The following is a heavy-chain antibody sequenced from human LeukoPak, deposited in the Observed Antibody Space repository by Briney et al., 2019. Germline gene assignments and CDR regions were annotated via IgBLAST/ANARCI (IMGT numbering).Heavy chain of an antibody. J-gene: IGHJ4*02. CDR2: IYQSETA. D-gene: IGHD1-14*01. CDR3: ARGTSAVRNLDS. V-gene: IGHV4-38-2*02. Sequence: PSETLSLTCTVSGYSISSGYFWGWMRQPPGKGLEWIGSIYQSETAHYNPSLKSRVTISVDTSKNQFSLKLRSVMAADTAVYYCARGTSAVRNLDSWGQGTLVTVSS. CDR1: GYSISSGYF.